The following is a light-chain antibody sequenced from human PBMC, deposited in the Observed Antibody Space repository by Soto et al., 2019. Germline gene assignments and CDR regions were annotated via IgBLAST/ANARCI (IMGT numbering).Light chain of an antibody. V-gene: IGKV3-20*01. Sequence: EIVLTQSPGTLSLSPGERATLSCRASQSVSSIYLAWYQQKPGQAPRLLIYGASSRATGIPDRFSGSGSGTDFTITISRLEPEDFAVYYCQHYCSSRWTFGQGTKVEI. J-gene: IGKJ1*01. CDR1: QSVSSIY. CDR2: GAS. CDR3: QHYCSSRWT.